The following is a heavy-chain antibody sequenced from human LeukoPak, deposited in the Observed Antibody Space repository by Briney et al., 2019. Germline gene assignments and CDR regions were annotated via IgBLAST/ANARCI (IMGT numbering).Heavy chain of an antibody. CDR3: ARSYGYSSSWYGSDWFDP. Sequence: SETLSLTCTVSGGSISSGNYYWSWIRQPAGKGLEWVGRIYTSGSTNYNPSLKSRVTISVDTSKNQFSLKLSSVTAADTAVYYCARSYGYSSSWYGSDWFDPWGQGTLVTVSS. J-gene: IGHJ5*02. D-gene: IGHD6-13*01. CDR2: IYTSGST. V-gene: IGHV4-61*02. CDR1: GGSISSGNYY.